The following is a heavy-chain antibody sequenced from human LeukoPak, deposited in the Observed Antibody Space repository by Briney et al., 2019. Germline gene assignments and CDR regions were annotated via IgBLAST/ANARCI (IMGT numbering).Heavy chain of an antibody. CDR3: ARHRVSYSYGWVDY. CDR1: GYSFTSYW. D-gene: IGHD5-18*01. Sequence: GESLKISCKGSGYSFTSYWIGWVRRIPGKGLEWMGIIYPGDSDTRYSPSFQGQVTISADKSISTAYLQWSSLKASDTAMYYCARHRVSYSYGWVDYWGQGTLVTVSS. V-gene: IGHV5-51*01. CDR2: IYPGDSDT. J-gene: IGHJ4*02.